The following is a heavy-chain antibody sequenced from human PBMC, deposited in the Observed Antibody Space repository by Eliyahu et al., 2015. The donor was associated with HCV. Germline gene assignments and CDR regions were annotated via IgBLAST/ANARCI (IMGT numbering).Heavy chain of an antibody. D-gene: IGHD6-13*01. Sequence: EVQVVESGGGLVQPGGSLRLXXAASGXTFSTYAMNWVRQAPGKGLEWVSYISSSSAAIFYADSVKGRFTISRDNAKNSLYLLMDSLRAEDTAVYYCATDRSLGRQLVHHFDYWGQGTLVTVSS. J-gene: IGHJ4*02. CDR1: GXTFSTYA. V-gene: IGHV3-48*01. CDR2: ISSSSAAI. CDR3: ATDRSLGRQLVHHFDY.